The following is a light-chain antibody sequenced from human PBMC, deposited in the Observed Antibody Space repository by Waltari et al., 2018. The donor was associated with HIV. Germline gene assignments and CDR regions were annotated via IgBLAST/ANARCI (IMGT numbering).Light chain of an antibody. CDR3: QSKDNNGISWV. Sequence: SSELTQPPSVSLSPGQTARITCSGDVLPKQLAYWYQQKAGQAPVLVIYKDTERPSEIPERFSGSTSGTTVTLTISGVQAEDEADYYCQSKDNNGISWVFGGGTRLTVL. J-gene: IGLJ3*02. CDR1: VLPKQL. CDR2: KDT. V-gene: IGLV3-25*03.